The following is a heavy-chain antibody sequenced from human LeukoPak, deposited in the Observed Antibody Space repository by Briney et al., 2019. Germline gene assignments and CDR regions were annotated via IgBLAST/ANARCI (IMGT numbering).Heavy chain of an antibody. J-gene: IGHJ3*02. CDR2: IIPIFGTA. CDR1: GGTFSSYA. CDR3: AGIAAAGTPDAFDI. D-gene: IGHD6-13*01. Sequence: SVKVSCKASGGTFSSYAISWVRQAPGQGLEWMGGIIPIFGTANYAQKFQGRVTITTDESTSTAYMELSSLRSEDTAVYYCAGIAAAGTPDAFDIWGQGTMVTVSS. V-gene: IGHV1-69*05.